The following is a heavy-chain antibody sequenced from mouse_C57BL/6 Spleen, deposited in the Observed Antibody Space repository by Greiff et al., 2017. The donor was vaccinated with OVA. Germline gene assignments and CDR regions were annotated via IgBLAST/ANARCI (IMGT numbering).Heavy chain of an antibody. CDR1: GFTFSDYY. CDR2: INYDGSST. J-gene: IGHJ4*01. V-gene: IGHV5-16*01. D-gene: IGHD1-3*01. CDR3: ARAIRYYAMDY. Sequence: EVHLVESEGGLVQPGSSMKLSCTASGFTFSDYYMAWVRQVPEKGLEWVANINYDGSSTYYLDSLKSRFIISRDNAKNILYLQMSSLKSEDTATYYCARAIRYYAMDYWGQGTSVTVSS.